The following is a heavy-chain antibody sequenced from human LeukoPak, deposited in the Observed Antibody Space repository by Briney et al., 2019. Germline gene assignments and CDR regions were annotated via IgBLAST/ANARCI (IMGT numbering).Heavy chain of an antibody. CDR2: IYYSGST. J-gene: IGHJ4*02. CDR1: GGSISSGGYY. CDR3: ARDSSSSRSGFDY. D-gene: IGHD6-13*01. Sequence: SETLSLTCTVSGGSISSGGYYWSWIRQHPGKGLEWIGYIYYSGSTYYNPSLKSRVTISVDTSKNQFSLKLSSVTAADTAVYYCARDSSSSRSGFDYWGQGTLVTVSS. V-gene: IGHV4-31*03.